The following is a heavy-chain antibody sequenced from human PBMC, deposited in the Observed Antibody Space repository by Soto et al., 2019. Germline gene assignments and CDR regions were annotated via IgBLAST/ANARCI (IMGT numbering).Heavy chain of an antibody. D-gene: IGHD1-26*01. V-gene: IGHV1-8*01. CDR2: MNPNSGNT. Sequence: QAQLVQSGAEVKKPGASVKVSCKASGYTFTRYDINWVRQATGQGLEWRGWMNPNSGNTGYAQNFQGRVTMTRDNSITTAYMELTSLRDDDSAVYYCAGEKVGTTGIDFWGQGTLVTVSS. J-gene: IGHJ4*02. CDR1: GYTFTRYD. CDR3: AGEKVGTTGIDF.